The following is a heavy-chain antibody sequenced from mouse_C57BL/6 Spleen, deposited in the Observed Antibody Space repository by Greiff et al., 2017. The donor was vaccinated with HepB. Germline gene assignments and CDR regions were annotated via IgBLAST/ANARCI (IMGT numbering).Heavy chain of an antibody. CDR3: ERDEDEMGCTMATTGNFEV. Sequence: VQLQESGAELVKPGASVKLSCKASGYTFTEYTIHWVKQRSGQGLEWIGWFYPGSGSIKYNEKFKDKATLTADKSSSTVYMELSRLTSEDSAVYMCERDEDEMGCTMATTGNFEVGGTGTTVTVSS. CDR2: FYPGSGSI. J-gene: IGHJ1*03. CDR1: GYTFTEYT. D-gene: IGHD2-2*01. V-gene: IGHV1-62-2*01.